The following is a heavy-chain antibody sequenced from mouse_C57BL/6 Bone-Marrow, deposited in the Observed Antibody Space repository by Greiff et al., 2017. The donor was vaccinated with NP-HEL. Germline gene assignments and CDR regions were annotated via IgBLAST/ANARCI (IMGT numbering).Heavy chain of an antibody. CDR1: GYTFTSYW. Sequence: QVQLQQPGTELVKPGASVKLSCKASGYTFTSYWMHWVKQRPGQGLEWIGNINPSNGGTNYNEKFKSKATLTVDKSSSTAYMQLSSLTSEDSAVYYCAREGTAQARDYAMDYWGQGTSVTVSS. J-gene: IGHJ4*01. V-gene: IGHV1-53*01. CDR2: INPSNGGT. D-gene: IGHD3-2*02. CDR3: AREGTAQARDYAMDY.